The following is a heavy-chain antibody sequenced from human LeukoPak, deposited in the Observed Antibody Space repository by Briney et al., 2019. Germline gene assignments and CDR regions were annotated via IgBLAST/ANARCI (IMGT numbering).Heavy chain of an antibody. Sequence: TLSLTCAVSGYSISSGSYYWSWIRRPAGKGLEWIGRIYTSGSTSYNPSLKSRVTISIDTSKNQFSLRLSSVTAADTAMYYCARRPMGDAFDIWGQGTMVTVSS. V-gene: IGHV4-61*02. CDR3: ARRPMGDAFDI. D-gene: IGHD3-10*01. CDR1: GYSISSGSYY. J-gene: IGHJ3*02. CDR2: IYTSGST.